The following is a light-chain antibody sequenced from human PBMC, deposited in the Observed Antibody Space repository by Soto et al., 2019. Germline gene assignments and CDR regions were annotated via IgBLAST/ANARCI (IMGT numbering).Light chain of an antibody. V-gene: IGKV1-39*01. CDR2: GAS. Sequence: DIQMTQSPSSLSASVGERVTITCRASQDIISYLNWYQQKPGKAPKLIISGASTLPNGVPPRFSGRGSGTEFTLTISSLRLEDVATYYCQQSLSSLLSFGGGTKVEL. J-gene: IGKJ4*01. CDR3: QQSLSSLLS. CDR1: QDIISY.